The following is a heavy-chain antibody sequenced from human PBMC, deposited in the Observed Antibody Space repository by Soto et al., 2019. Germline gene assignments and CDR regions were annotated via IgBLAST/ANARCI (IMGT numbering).Heavy chain of an antibody. J-gene: IGHJ4*02. Sequence: QVQLVQSGAAVMQPGSSVKVSCKPSGGTLTNFINYPINWVRQSPGQGLEWMRGIVPNIGTVNYAQKFQGRVTMTADKYTGTVYMELSSLRSDDSALYYCARRNTAGFLRYFDNWGQGTLVTVSS. CDR2: IVPNIGTV. CDR3: ARRNTAGFLRYFDN. V-gene: IGHV1-69*06. D-gene: IGHD6-19*01. CDR1: GGTLTNFINYP.